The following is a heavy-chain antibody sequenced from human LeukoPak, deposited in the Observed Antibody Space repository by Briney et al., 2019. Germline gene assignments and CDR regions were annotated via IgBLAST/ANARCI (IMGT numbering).Heavy chain of an antibody. D-gene: IGHD2-2*01. Sequence: GGSLRLSCAASGFTVSSNYMSWVRQAPGKGLEWVSVIYSSGNTYYADSVKGRFTISRDNSKNTLYLQMNSLRAEDTAVYYCARGARRICSSTSCPFNPWGQGTLVTVSS. CDR2: IYSSGNT. V-gene: IGHV3-53*01. J-gene: IGHJ5*02. CDR3: ARGARRICSSTSCPFNP. CDR1: GFTVSSNY.